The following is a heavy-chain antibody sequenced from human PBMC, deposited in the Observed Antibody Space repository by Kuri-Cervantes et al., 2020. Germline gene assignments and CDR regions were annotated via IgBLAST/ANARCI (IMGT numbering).Heavy chain of an antibody. J-gene: IGHJ6*03. V-gene: IGHV4-30-4*01. Sequence: SCTVSGGSISSGDHYWSWIRQPPGKGLEWMGSTKYSGSAFYNPSLQSRVSISVDTSKDRFSLKLSSVTAADTAVYYCARDSQNFRTGYWGRDYYYYMDVWGKGTTVTVSS. CDR2: TKYSGSA. CDR3: ARDSQNFRTGYWGRDYYYYMDV. D-gene: IGHD3/OR15-3a*01. CDR1: GGSISSGDHY.